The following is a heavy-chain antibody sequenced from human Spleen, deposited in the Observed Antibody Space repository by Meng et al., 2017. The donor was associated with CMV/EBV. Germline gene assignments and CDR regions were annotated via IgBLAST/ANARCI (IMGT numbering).Heavy chain of an antibody. V-gene: IGHV4-34*01. Sequence: SETLSLTCAVYNGSFSTYYWSWIRQPPGKGLEWIGEVNRGGGTNYNPSLTSRVTISVATSRNQFSLKLTSVTAADTAVYYCARTDFWGAYDTEISWFDPWGQGTLVTVS. CDR1: NGSFSTYY. CDR2: VNRGGGT. J-gene: IGHJ5*02. D-gene: IGHD3-3*01. CDR3: ARTDFWGAYDTEISWFDP.